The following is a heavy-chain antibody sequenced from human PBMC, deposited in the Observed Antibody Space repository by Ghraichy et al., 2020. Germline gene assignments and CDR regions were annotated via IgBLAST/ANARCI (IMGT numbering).Heavy chain of an antibody. D-gene: IGHD2-2*02. CDR3: SRRSDCSSISCYTNYYYDGMDV. CDR2: IIPILGIA. J-gene: IGHJ6*02. V-gene: IGHV1-69*04. CDR1: GGTFSSYA. Sequence: SVKVSCKASGGTFSSYAISWVRQAPGQGLEWMGRIIPILGIANYAQKFQGRVTITADKSTSTAYMELSSLRSEDTAVYYCSRRSDCSSISCYTNYYYDGMDVWGQGTTVTVSS.